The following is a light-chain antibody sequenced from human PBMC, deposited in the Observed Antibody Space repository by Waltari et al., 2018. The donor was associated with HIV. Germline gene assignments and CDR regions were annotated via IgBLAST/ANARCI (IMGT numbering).Light chain of an antibody. Sequence: QSALTQPPSASGSPGQSVTISCTGASSDLGVYNSVSWYQQRPGKAPKVFSSEGSKRSAGVPNRFSRSTSGLTASLNVSGLQADDEAEYFCSFYGGSNSLVFGGGTKLTVL. CDR2: EGS. J-gene: IGLJ2*01. CDR3: SFYGGSNSLV. V-gene: IGLV2-8*01. CDR1: SSDLGVYNS.